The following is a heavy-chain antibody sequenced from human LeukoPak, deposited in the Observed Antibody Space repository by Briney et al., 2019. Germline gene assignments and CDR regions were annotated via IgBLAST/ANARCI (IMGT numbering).Heavy chain of an antibody. J-gene: IGHJ6*02. CDR2: ISSSSSYI. CDR1: GFTFSSYS. CDR3: AKDDGGPTYYYYGMDV. D-gene: IGHD4-23*01. Sequence: GGSLRLSCAASGFTFSSYSMNWVRQAPGKGLEWVSSISSSSSYIYYADSVKGRFTISRDNAKNSLYLQMNSLRAEDTAVYYCAKDDGGPTYYYYGMDVWGQGTTVTVSS. V-gene: IGHV3-21*01.